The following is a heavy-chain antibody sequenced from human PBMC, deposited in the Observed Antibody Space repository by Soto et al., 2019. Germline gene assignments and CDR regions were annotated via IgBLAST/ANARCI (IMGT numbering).Heavy chain of an antibody. CDR3: ARDCRSTSCQFTERDGFDP. J-gene: IGHJ5*02. D-gene: IGHD2-2*01. CDR1: GVTFSSYA. CDR2: IIPIFGTA. Sequence: SVKVSCKASGVTFSSYAISWVRQAPGQGLEWMGGIIPIFGTANYAQKFQGRVTITADESTSTAYMELSSLRSEDTAVYYCARDCRSTSCQFTERDGFDPWGQGTLVTVSS. V-gene: IGHV1-69*13.